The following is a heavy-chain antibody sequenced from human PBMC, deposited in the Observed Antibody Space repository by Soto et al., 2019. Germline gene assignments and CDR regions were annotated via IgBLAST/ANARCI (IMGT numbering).Heavy chain of an antibody. CDR3: TRPDSIAVAALDWYFDL. V-gene: IGHV3-73*01. CDR2: IRSKANSYAT. CDR1: GFTFSGSA. J-gene: IGHJ2*01. D-gene: IGHD6-19*01. Sequence: GGSLRLSCAASGFTFSGSAMHWVRQASGKGLEWVGRIRSKANSYATAYAASVKGRFTISRDDSKNTAYLQMNSLKTEDTAVYYCTRPDSIAVAALDWYFDLWGRGTLVTVSS.